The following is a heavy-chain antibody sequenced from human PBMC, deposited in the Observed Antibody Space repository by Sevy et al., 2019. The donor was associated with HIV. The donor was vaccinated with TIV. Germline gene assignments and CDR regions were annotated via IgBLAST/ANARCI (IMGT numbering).Heavy chain of an antibody. Sequence: GGSLRLSCTASGFTFSSAWMSWVRQAPGKGLEWVGRIKSEFDGGAIDYAAPVKGRFTNSREDSKTTVYLQMNSLKTDDTAVYYCITDPAYRGYDEEVINYYFYGMDVWGQGTTVTVSS. J-gene: IGHJ6*02. D-gene: IGHD3-22*01. CDR1: GFTFSSAW. CDR2: IKSEFDGGAI. CDR3: ITDPAYRGYDEEVINYYFYGMDV. V-gene: IGHV3-15*01.